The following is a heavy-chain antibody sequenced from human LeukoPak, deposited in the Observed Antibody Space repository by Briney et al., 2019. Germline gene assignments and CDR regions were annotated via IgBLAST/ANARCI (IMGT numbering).Heavy chain of an antibody. CDR1: GFSFSSYT. Sequence: PGRSLRLSCAASGFSFSSYTMHWVRQAPGKGLEYVSAIISHGGNTHYTNSVKGRFTISRDNSQNTLYLQMGSLRPDDMAVYHCARVRMGATVSNYYYYYMDVWGKGTTVTVSS. D-gene: IGHD1-26*01. J-gene: IGHJ6*03. CDR2: IISHGGNT. V-gene: IGHV3-64*01. CDR3: ARVRMGATVSNYYYYYMDV.